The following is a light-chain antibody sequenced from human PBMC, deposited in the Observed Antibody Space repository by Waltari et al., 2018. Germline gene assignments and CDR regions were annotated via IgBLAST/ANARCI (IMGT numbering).Light chain of an antibody. Sequence: AIRMTQSPSSFSASTGDRVTITCRASQGISSYLAWYQQKPGRVPTLLMSAVSTLHSGVPSRFTGSGSGTDFTLTINCLQSDDFATYDCQQYYTYPRTFGQGTKVEIK. J-gene: IGKJ1*01. V-gene: IGKV1-8*01. CDR1: QGISSY. CDR2: AVS. CDR3: QQYYTYPRT.